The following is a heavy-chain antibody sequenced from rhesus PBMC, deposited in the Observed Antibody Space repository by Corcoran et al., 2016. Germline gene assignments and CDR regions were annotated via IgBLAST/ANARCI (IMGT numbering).Heavy chain of an antibody. Sequence: EVQLVESGGGLVQPGGSLRLSCAASGFTFSDHYMYWVSQAPEKGLEWVGFIRSKAYGGTAEYAASVKGRFTISRDDSKSIAYLPMNSLKTEDTAVYYGTRDRGSSYVFDYWGQGVLVTVSS. CDR2: IRSKAYGGTA. J-gene: IGHJ4*01. CDR3: TRDRGSSYVFDY. V-gene: IGHV3-184*01. D-gene: IGHD6-43*01. CDR1: GFTFSDHY.